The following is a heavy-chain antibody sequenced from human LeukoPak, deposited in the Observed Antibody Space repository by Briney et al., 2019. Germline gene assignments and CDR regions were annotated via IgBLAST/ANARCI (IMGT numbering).Heavy chain of an antibody. V-gene: IGHV1-18*01. J-gene: IGHJ4*02. D-gene: IGHD1-26*01. CDR1: GYTFTSYG. CDR3: ARSSGGSYYIVLSKHTPLDY. CDR2: ISAYNGNT. Sequence: RASVKVSCKASGYTFTSYGISWVRQAPGQGLEWTGWISAYNGNTNYAQKLQGRVTMTTDTSTSTAYMELRSLRSDDTAVYYCARSSGGSYYIVLSKHTPLDYWGQGTLVTVSS.